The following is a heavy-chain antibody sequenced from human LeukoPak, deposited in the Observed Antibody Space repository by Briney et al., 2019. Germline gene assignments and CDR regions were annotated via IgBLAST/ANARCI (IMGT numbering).Heavy chain of an antibody. CDR2: IYYSGST. CDR1: GGSISSYY. J-gene: IGHJ3*02. CDR3: ARVLYNWNGPDAFDI. Sequence: SETLSLTCTVSGGSISSYYWSWIRQPPGKGLEWIGHIYYSGSTNYNPSLKSRVTISVDTSKNQFSLKLSSVTAADTAVYYCARVLYNWNGPDAFDIWGQGTMVTVSS. D-gene: IGHD1-20*01. V-gene: IGHV4-59*01.